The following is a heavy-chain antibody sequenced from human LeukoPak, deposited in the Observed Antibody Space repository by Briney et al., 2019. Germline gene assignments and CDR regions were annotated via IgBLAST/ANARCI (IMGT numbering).Heavy chain of an antibody. Sequence: SETLSLTCTVSGGSISSSTFYWGWIRQPPGKGLEWIGSVHYSGSTSYNPSLKSRVTISVDTSKNQFSLKLTSVTAADTAVYYCARQPAWENYYDSSGYYDYWGQGTLVTVSS. V-gene: IGHV4-39*01. CDR3: ARQPAWENYYDSSGYYDY. CDR1: GGSISSSTFY. J-gene: IGHJ4*02. CDR2: VHYSGST. D-gene: IGHD3-22*01.